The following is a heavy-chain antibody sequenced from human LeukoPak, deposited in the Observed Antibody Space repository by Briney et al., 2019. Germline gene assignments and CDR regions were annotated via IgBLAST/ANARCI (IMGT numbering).Heavy chain of an antibody. CDR2: IIPIFGTA. CDR1: GGTFSSYA. D-gene: IGHD2-8*01. J-gene: IGHJ6*03. CDR3: ARGALMVYAEDYYYYYMDV. V-gene: IGHV1-69*13. Sequence: SVKVSCKASGGTFSSYAISWVRQAPGQGLELMGGIIPIFGTANYAQKFQGRVTITADESTSTAYMELSSLRSEDTAVYYCARGALMVYAEDYYYYYMDVWGKGTTVTVSS.